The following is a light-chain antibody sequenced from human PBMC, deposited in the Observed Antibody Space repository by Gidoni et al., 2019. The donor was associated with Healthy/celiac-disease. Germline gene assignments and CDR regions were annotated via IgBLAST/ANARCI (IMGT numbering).Light chain of an antibody. J-gene: IGLJ2*01. CDR1: SSDVGSYTL. V-gene: IGLV2-23*01. CDR3: CSYAGSSTPV. CDR2: EGS. Sequence: QSALTQPASLSGYPGQSITISCTGTSSDVGSYTLVSWYQQHPGKAPKLMIYEGSKRPSGVSNRFSGSKSGNTASLTISGLQAEDESHYYCCSYAGSSTPVFGGGTKLTVL.